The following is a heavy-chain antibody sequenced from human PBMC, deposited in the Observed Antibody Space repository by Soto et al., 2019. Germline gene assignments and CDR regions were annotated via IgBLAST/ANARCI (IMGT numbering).Heavy chain of an antibody. Sequence: EVQLVESGGGLVQPGGSLRLSCAASGFTFSSYSMNWVRQAPGKGLEWVSYISSSSRTIYYADSVQGRLTISRDNAKNSLYLQMNSLRAEDTAVYYCARAPGYCSGGSCYGGYYWGQGTLVTVSS. V-gene: IGHV3-48*01. CDR3: ARAPGYCSGGSCYGGYY. CDR2: ISSSSRTI. CDR1: GFTFSSYS. J-gene: IGHJ4*02. D-gene: IGHD2-15*01.